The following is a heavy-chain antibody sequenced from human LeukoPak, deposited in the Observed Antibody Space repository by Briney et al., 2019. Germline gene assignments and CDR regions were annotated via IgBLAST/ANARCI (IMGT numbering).Heavy chain of an antibody. CDR1: GFTVGSNY. Sequence: GGSQRLSCAASGFTVGSNYMTWVRQAPGKELEWVALIYGDDYTFYADSVEGRFTVSRDKSKNTVYLRLNSLKPEDTAVYFCARGPSLVPATIYYHYMDGWVTGTTVTVSS. CDR3: ARGPSLVPATIYYHYMDG. CDR2: IYGDDYT. J-gene: IGHJ6*03. D-gene: IGHD2-2*01. V-gene: IGHV3-53*01.